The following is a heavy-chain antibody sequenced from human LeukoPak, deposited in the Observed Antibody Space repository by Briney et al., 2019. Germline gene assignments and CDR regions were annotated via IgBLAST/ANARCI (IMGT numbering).Heavy chain of an antibody. CDR1: GFIFSTYW. CDR3: AKGEYCSGGSCHDAFDI. J-gene: IGHJ3*02. D-gene: IGHD2-15*01. V-gene: IGHV3-74*01. Sequence: TGGSLRLSCTASGFIFSTYWMHWVRQAPGKGLVWVSRINSVGSSTNYADSVKGRFTISRDNAKNMLYLQMNSLRAEDTAVYYCAKGEYCSGGSCHDAFDIWGQGTMVTVSS. CDR2: INSVGSST.